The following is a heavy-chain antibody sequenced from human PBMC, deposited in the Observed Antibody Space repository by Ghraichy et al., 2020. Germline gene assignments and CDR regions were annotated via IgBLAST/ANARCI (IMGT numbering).Heavy chain of an antibody. J-gene: IGHJ4*02. CDR1: GFSIRTDFY. D-gene: IGHD2-21*02. Sequence: SETLSLTCTVSGFSIRTDFYWGWFRQPPGQVLACVASIYHSGNTYFHPSLKSRLTTSVDPSKNQFSLKMRSVTAADTAVYYCARIGTYCGGDCYFGPYYFDFWGQGTLVTVSS. V-gene: IGHV4-38-2*02. CDR3: ARIGTYCGGDCYFGPYYFDF. CDR2: IYHSGNT.